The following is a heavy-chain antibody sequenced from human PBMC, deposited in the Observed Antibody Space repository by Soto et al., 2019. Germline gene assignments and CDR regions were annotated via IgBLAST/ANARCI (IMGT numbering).Heavy chain of an antibody. Sequence: GGSLRLSCAASGFTFSSYGMHWVRQAPGKGLEWVAVIWYDGSNKYYADSVKGRFTISRDNSKNTLYLQMNSLRAEDTAVYYCARDVTPTGTLYYWGQGTLVTVSS. J-gene: IGHJ4*02. D-gene: IGHD1-1*01. CDR2: IWYDGSNK. CDR1: GFTFSSYG. CDR3: ARDVTPTGTLYY. V-gene: IGHV3-33*01.